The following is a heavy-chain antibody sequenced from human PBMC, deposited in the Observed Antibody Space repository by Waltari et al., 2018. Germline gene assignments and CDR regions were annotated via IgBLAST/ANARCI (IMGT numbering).Heavy chain of an antibody. D-gene: IGHD3-3*01. V-gene: IGHV1-24*01. CDR3: ATGTFRISIFPNEWYFDL. J-gene: IGHJ2*01. CDR1: GYTLTELS. Sequence: QVQLVQSGAEVKKPGASVKVSCKVSGYTLTELSMHWVRQAPGKGLEWMGGVDPEDGETIYAQKFQGRVTMTEDTSTDTAYMELSSLRSEDTAVYYCATGTFRISIFPNEWYFDLWGRGTLVTVSS. CDR2: VDPEDGET.